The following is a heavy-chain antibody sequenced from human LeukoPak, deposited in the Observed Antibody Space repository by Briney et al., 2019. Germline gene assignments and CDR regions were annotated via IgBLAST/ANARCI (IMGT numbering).Heavy chain of an antibody. CDR3: ARYGRGSRSFDY. V-gene: IGHV4-59*01. D-gene: IGHD1-1*01. Sequence: SETLSLTCTVSGGSISSYYWSWIRQPPGKGLEWIGYIYYSGSTNCNPSLKSRVTISVDTSKNQFSLKLSSVTAADTAVYYCARYGRGSRSFDYWGQGTLVTVSS. J-gene: IGHJ4*02. CDR1: GGSISSYY. CDR2: IYYSGST.